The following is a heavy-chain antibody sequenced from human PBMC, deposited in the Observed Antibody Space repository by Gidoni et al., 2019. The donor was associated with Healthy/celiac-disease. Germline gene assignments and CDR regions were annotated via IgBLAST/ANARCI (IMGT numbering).Heavy chain of an antibody. CDR1: GGSFSGYY. J-gene: IGHJ6*02. V-gene: IGHV4-34*01. Sequence: QVQLQQWGAGLLKPSETLSLTCAFYGGSFSGYYWSWNRQPPGKGLEWIGEINHSGSTNYNPSLKSRVTISVDTSKNQFSLKLSSVTAADTAVYYCARGGFIAAAENYYYYGMDVWGQGTTVTVSS. CDR2: INHSGST. CDR3: ARGGFIAAAENYYYYGMDV. D-gene: IGHD6-13*01.